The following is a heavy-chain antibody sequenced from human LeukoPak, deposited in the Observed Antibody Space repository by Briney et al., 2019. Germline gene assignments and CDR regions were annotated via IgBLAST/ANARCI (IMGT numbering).Heavy chain of an antibody. J-gene: IGHJ5*02. Sequence: KPSETLSLACTISGGSISTYYWSWIRQPTERGLEWIGYIYYSGITKYNPSVKRRVTISVDTSKMQFYLTVSSVTAADTAVYYCARGTNMMASLRFDPWGQGTLVTVSS. CDR3: ARGTNMMASLRFDP. CDR2: IYYSGIT. V-gene: IGHV4-59*01. D-gene: IGHD2-8*01. CDR1: GGSISTYY.